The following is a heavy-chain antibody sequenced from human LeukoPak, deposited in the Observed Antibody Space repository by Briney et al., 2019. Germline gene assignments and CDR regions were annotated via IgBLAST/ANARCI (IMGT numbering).Heavy chain of an antibody. J-gene: IGHJ4*02. CDR2: INSDGSSA. CDR3: ARGGVGCFDY. V-gene: IGHV3-74*01. CDR1: GFTFSAYW. D-gene: IGHD6-19*01. Sequence: GGSLRLSCAASGFTFSAYWIHWVRQAPGKGLVWVSHINSDGSSATYADSVKGRFTISRDNAKNSVYLQMNSLRAEDTAVYFCARGGVGCFDYWGQGALVTVSS.